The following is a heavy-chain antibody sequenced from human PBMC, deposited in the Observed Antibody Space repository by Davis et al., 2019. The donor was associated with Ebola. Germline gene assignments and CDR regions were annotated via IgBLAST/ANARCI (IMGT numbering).Heavy chain of an antibody. CDR3: ARDGITIFGVVDYYVGWFDP. CDR2: IIPIFGTA. CDR1: GGTFSSYA. D-gene: IGHD3-3*01. J-gene: IGHJ5*02. V-gene: IGHV1-69*05. Sequence: SVKVSCKASGGTFSSYAISWVRQAPGQGLEWMGGIIPIFGTANYAQKFQGRVTMTRDTSTSTVYMELSSLRSEDTAVYYCARDGITIFGVVDYYVGWFDPWGQGTLVTVSS.